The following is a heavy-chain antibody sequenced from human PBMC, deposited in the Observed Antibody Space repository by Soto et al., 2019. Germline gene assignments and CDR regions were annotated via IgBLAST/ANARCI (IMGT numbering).Heavy chain of an antibody. Sequence: GGSLRLSCAASGFTFRSYAMHWVRQAPGKGLEWVAVISYGENNRYYTDSVKGRFTISRDNSKNTLYLQVNSLRAEDTAVYYCARAMDTAMASKDNWFDPWGQGTLVTVSS. D-gene: IGHD5-18*01. V-gene: IGHV3-30-3*01. CDR2: ISYGENNR. CDR3: ARAMDTAMASKDNWFDP. CDR1: GFTFRSYA. J-gene: IGHJ5*02.